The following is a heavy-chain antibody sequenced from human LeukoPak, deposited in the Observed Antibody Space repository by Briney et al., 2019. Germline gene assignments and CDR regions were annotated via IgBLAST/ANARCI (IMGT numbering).Heavy chain of an antibody. CDR2: IIPIFGTA. CDR1: GGTFSSYA. CDR3: ATRKPEVSGYDWRGYLDYYYYHMDV. V-gene: IGHV1-69*13. J-gene: IGHJ6*03. Sequence: ASVKVSCKASGGTFSSYAISWVRQAPGQGLEWMGGIIPIFGTANYAQKFQGRVTITADESTSTAYMELSSLRSEDTAVYYCATRKPEVSGYDWRGYLDYYYYHMDVWGKGTTVTVSS. D-gene: IGHD5-12*01.